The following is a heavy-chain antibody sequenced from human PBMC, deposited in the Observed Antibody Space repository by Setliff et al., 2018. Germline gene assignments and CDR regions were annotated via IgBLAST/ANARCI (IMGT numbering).Heavy chain of an antibody. V-gene: IGHV1-3*01. CDR1: GYIFTYYA. D-gene: IGHD3-3*01. J-gene: IGHJ4*02. Sequence: ASVKVSCKASGYIFTYYAIHWVRQAPGQRLEWMGWINAANENTQYSKKFQGRLTITRDTSANTAYMELSSLRSDDTAVYYCARGRDFWSGYLVYWGQGTLVTVSS. CDR2: INAANENT. CDR3: ARGRDFWSGYLVY.